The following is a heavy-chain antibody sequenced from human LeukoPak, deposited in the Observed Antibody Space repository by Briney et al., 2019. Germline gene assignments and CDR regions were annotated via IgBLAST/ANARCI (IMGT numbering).Heavy chain of an antibody. Sequence: PGGSLRLSCAASEFTLKIYPMHWVRQAPGKGLEWLSVISHDGSDKNNAVSVKGRFIISRDNSKNTIYLQLNSLRPEDTAMYYCAREGVQTTVDAFDIWGLGTMVIVSS. CDR1: EFTLKIYP. V-gene: IGHV3-30*04. D-gene: IGHD4-17*01. CDR2: ISHDGSDK. CDR3: AREGVQTTVDAFDI. J-gene: IGHJ3*02.